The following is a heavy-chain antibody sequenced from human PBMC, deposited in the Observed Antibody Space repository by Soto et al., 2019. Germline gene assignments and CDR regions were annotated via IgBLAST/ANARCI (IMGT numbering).Heavy chain of an antibody. V-gene: IGHV4-34*01. CDR2: INDRGSI. Sequence: QVQLQQWGAGPLRPLETLSLTCGVSGGSFSGYYWAWIRQSPGKGLEWIGEINDRGSINYNPSLKSLVSISVYTSKTHYSLNLRSVTAADTAVYYCARESHDILTGPPWVWYFDLWGRGTLVTVSS. CDR1: GGSFSGYY. CDR3: ARESHDILTGPPWVWYFDL. J-gene: IGHJ2*01. D-gene: IGHD3-9*01.